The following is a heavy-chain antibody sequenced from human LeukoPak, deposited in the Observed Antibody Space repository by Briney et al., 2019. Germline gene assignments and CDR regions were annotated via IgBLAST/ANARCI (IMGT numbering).Heavy chain of an antibody. D-gene: IGHD6-19*01. CDR1: GGTFSSYA. V-gene: IGHV1-69*04. Sequence: SVKVSCEASGGTFSSYAISWVRQAPGQGLEWMGRIIPILGIANYAQKFQGRVTITADKSTSTAYMELSSLRSEDTAVYYCAREMRAGPLDYWGQGTLVTVSS. CDR3: AREMRAGPLDY. J-gene: IGHJ4*02. CDR2: IIPILGIA.